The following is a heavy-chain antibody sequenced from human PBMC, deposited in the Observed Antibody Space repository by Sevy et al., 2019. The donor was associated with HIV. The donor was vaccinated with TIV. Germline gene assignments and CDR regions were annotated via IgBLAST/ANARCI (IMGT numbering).Heavy chain of an antibody. Sequence: ASVKVSCKASGYIFTSYGISWVRQAPGQGLEWMGWISAYNGNSNYAQGLQGRVTMTTDTSTSTAYMELRSLRSDDTAVYYCARTVVGATEYFDYWGQGTLVTVSS. CDR2: ISAYNGNS. J-gene: IGHJ4*02. V-gene: IGHV1-18*01. CDR1: GYIFTSYG. D-gene: IGHD1-26*01. CDR3: ARTVVGATEYFDY.